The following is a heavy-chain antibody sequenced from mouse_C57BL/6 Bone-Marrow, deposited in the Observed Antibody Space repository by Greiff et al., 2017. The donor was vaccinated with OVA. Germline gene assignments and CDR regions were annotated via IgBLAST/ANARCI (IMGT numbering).Heavy chain of an antibody. CDR3: TRSWDGLYWYFDV. CDR2: IDPETGGT. D-gene: IGHD4-1*01. J-gene: IGHJ1*03. V-gene: IGHV1-15*01. CDR1: GDTFTDYE. Sequence: VQLQQSGAELVRPGDSVTLSFKASGDTFTDYEMHWVKQTPVHGLEWIGAIDPETGGTAYNQKFKGKAILTADKSSSTAYMELRSLTSEDSAVYYCTRSWDGLYWYFDVWGTGTTVTVSS.